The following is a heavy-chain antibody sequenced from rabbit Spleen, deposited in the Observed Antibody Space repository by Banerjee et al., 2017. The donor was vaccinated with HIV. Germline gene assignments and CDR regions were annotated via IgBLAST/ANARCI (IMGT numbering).Heavy chain of an antibody. J-gene: IGHJ4*01. CDR3: ARDGYSRGWGIILYYFNL. Sequence: QSLEESGGDLVEPGASLTLTCTASGFSFSTVYWIYWVRQAPGKGLEWIGTIFAGSTGTTDYARWAKGRFTISKTSSTTVTLQMTSLTAADTAAYFCARDGYSRGWGIILYYFNLWGPGTLVTVS. V-gene: IGHV1S40*01. CDR2: IFAGSTGTT. CDR1: GFSFSTVYW. D-gene: IGHD4-1*01.